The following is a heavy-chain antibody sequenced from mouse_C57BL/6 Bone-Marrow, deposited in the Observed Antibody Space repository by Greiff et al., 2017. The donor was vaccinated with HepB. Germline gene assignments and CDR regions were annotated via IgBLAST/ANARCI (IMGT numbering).Heavy chain of an antibody. CDR2: IYPGDGDT. J-gene: IGHJ4*01. CDR1: GYAFSSSW. CDR3: ARDVCYYYGSSSYYAMDY. D-gene: IGHD1-1*01. V-gene: IGHV1-82*01. Sequence: QVQLQQSGPELVKPGASVKISCKASGYAFSSSWMNWVKQRPGKGLEWIGRIYPGDGDTNYNGKFKGKATLTADKSSSTAYMQLSSLTSEDSAVYFCARDVCYYYGSSSYYAMDYWGQGTSVTVSS.